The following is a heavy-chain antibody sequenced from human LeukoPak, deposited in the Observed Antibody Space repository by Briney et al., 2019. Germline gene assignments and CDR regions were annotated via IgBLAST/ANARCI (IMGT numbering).Heavy chain of an antibody. CDR1: GFTFSSYW. D-gene: IGHD5-18*01. CDR2: IKQDGSEK. Sequence: GGSLRLSCAASGFTFSSYWMNWVRQVPGKGLEWVAKIKQDGSEKDYVDSVKGRFTISRDNAKNSLYLQMDSLRAEDTAVYYCAKDKIQLWLLNGRMPWFDPWGQGTLVTVS. V-gene: IGHV3-7*01. CDR3: AKDKIQLWLLNGRMPWFDP. J-gene: IGHJ5*02.